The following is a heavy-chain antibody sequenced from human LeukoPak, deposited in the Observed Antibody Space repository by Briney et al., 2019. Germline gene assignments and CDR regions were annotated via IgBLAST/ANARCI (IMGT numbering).Heavy chain of an antibody. CDR3: ARAMDV. J-gene: IGHJ6*02. Sequence: PGGSLRLSCAASGFTFSSYAMHWVRQAPGKGLEWVAVISYDGSNKYYADSVKGRFTISRDNAKNSLYLQMNSLRAEDTAVYYCARAMDVWGHGTTVTVSS. CDR2: ISYDGSNK. CDR1: GFTFSSYA. V-gene: IGHV3-30-3*01.